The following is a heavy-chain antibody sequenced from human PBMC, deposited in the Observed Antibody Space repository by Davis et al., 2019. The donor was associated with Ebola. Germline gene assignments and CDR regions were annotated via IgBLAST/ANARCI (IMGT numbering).Heavy chain of an antibody. V-gene: IGHV3-49*03. CDR3: TRDHLYCSGGSCYLGAFDI. CDR1: GFTFGDYA. D-gene: IGHD2-15*01. J-gene: IGHJ3*02. CDR2: IRSKAYGGTT. Sequence: GESLKISCTASGFTFGDYAMSWFRQAQGKGLEWVGFIRSKAYGGTTEYAASVKGRFTISRDDSKSIAYLQMNSLKTEDTAVYYCTRDHLYCSGGSCYLGAFDIWGQGTMVTVSS.